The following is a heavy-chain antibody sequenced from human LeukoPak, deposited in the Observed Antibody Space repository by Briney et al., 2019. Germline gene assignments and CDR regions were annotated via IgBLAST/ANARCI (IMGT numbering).Heavy chain of an antibody. Sequence: GGSLRLSCAASGFTFSSYAMSWVRQAPGKGLEWASAISGSGGSTYYADSVKGRFTISRDNSKNTLYLQMNSLRAEDTAVYYCAGDYGDYGVSYFDYWGQGTLVSVSS. D-gene: IGHD4-17*01. CDR2: ISGSGGST. CDR3: AGDYGDYGVSYFDY. CDR1: GFTFSSYA. J-gene: IGHJ4*02. V-gene: IGHV3-23*01.